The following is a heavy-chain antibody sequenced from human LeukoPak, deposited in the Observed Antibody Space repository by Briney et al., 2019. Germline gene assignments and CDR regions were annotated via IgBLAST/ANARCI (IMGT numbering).Heavy chain of an antibody. J-gene: IGHJ4*02. CDR2: IKEDGSEK. D-gene: IGHD1-1*01. CDR3: ARYHWNDVAY. Sequence: GGSLRLSCAASGFTFSDYWMNWVRQAPGKGLEWVANIKEDGSEKYYVDSVRARFTISRDNAKNSLYLQMDSLRAEDSAVYYCARYHWNDVAYWGQGTLDTVSS. CDR1: GFTFSDYW. V-gene: IGHV3-7*01.